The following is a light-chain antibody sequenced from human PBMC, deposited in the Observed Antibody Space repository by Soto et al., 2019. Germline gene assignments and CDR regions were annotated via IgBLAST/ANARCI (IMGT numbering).Light chain of an antibody. CDR2: GAS. J-gene: IGKJ1*01. Sequence: EIVLTQSPGTLSLSPGERATLSCRASQTVTSNYLAWYQRKPGQAPRLLIYGASSRATDIPDRFSGSGSGTGFTLTITRLEPEDFAVSFCQQYAGSPSTFGHGTKVEIK. CDR1: QTVTSNY. CDR3: QQYAGSPST. V-gene: IGKV3-20*01.